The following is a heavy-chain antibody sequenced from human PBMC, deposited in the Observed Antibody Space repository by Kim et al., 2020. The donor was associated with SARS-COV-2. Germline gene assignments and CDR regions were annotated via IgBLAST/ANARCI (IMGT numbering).Heavy chain of an antibody. V-gene: IGHV3-30*03. CDR2: ISYDGSNK. CDR1: GFTFSSYG. Sequence: GGSLRLSCAASGFTFSSYGMHWVRQAPGKGLEWVAVISYDGSNKYYADSVKGRFTISRDNSKNTLYLQMNSLRAEDTAVYYCATKDWVDYGPNPDYFDYWGQGTLVTVSS. CDR3: ATKDWVDYGPNPDYFDY. J-gene: IGHJ4*02. D-gene: IGHD4-17*01.